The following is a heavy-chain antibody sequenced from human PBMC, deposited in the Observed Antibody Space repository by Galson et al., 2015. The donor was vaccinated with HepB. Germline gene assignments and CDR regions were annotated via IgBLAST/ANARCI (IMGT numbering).Heavy chain of an antibody. CDR2: VNHSGTT. D-gene: IGHD1-1*01. Sequence: LSLTCAVYGGSFSGYYWTWIRQPPGKGLEWLGDVNHSGTTLYSPSLKSRLTISADTSKNQLSLKLRSVTAAETAVYFCARASGVVGSTTRQHRYSYMDVWGKGTTVTVSS. CDR1: GGSFSGYY. CDR3: ARASGVVGSTTRQHRYSYMDV. V-gene: IGHV4-34*01. J-gene: IGHJ6*03.